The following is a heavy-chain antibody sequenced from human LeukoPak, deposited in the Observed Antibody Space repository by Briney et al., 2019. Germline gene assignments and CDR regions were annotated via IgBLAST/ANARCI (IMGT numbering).Heavy chain of an antibody. Sequence: GGSLRLSCAASGFTFSSYGMSWVRQAPGKGLEWVSTISGSAYNTYYADSVKGRFTISRDNSASTLYLQMNSLRAEDTALYYCAKHSGSYFIYYVDSWGQGTLVTVSS. V-gene: IGHV3-23*01. D-gene: IGHD1-26*01. CDR2: ISGSAYNT. CDR1: GFTFSSYG. CDR3: AKHSGSYFIYYVDS. J-gene: IGHJ4*02.